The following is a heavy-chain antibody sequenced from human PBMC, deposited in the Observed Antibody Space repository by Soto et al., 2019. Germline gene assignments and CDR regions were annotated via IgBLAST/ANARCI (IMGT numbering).Heavy chain of an antibody. D-gene: IGHD3-10*01. Sequence: QVQLQESGPRLVKPLQTLSLTCTVSGDSINSGDYYWSWIRQPPGRGLEWVGYSFYSGITDYNPSLKSRMTISMDTSKNQSSRRLNSVPAADTAVYFCARWSGVGVAGMDVWGQGTTVSVSS. CDR1: GDSINSGDYY. V-gene: IGHV4-30-4*01. CDR2: SFYSGIT. J-gene: IGHJ6*02. CDR3: ARWSGVGVAGMDV.